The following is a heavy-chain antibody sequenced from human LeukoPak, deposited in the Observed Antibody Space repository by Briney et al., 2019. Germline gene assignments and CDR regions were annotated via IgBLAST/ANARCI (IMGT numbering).Heavy chain of an antibody. CDR1: GFTFSSYS. J-gene: IGHJ4*02. V-gene: IGHV3-23*01. Sequence: PGGSLRLSCAASGFTFSSYSMSWVRQAPGKGLEWVSSISGSGDKTYYADSVKGRFTISRDNSKNTLYLQMNSLRAEDTAVYYCARELPSFDYWGQGTLDTVSS. CDR3: ARELPSFDY. CDR2: ISGSGDKT. D-gene: IGHD5-24*01.